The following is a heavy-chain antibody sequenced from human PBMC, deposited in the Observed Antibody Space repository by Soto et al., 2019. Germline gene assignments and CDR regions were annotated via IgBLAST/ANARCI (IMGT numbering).Heavy chain of an antibody. CDR2: TYYRSKWYN. D-gene: IGHD6-19*01. V-gene: IGHV6-1*01. CDR1: GDSVSSTSAA. Sequence: KQSQTLSLTCAISGDSVSSTSAAWHWIRQSPSRGLEWLGRTYYRSKWYNDYAVSVKSRITINPDTSKNQFSLQLNSVTPEDTAVYYCARGGTHSSGNFDYWGQGTLVTVSS. CDR3: ARGGTHSSGNFDY. J-gene: IGHJ4*02.